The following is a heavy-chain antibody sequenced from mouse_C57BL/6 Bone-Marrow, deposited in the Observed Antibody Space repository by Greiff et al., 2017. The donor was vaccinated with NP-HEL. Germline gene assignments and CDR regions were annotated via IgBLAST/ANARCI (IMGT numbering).Heavy chain of an antibody. D-gene: IGHD3-2*02. Sequence: EVQVVESGPELVKPGPSVKISCKASGYTFTDYYMDWVKQSHGKSLEWIGDVYPYNGGTSYNQKFKGKATLTVDTASSTAYMELNSLTSEDSAVCYWSKSDTQDRWAYWGQGTLVTVSA. CDR3: SKSDTQDRWAY. CDR2: VYPYNGGT. J-gene: IGHJ3*01. CDR1: GYTFTDYY. V-gene: IGHV1-36*01.